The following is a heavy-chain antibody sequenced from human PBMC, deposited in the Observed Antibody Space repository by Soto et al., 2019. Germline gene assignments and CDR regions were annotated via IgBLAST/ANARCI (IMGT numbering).Heavy chain of an antibody. CDR2: INSDGSST. CDR1: GFTFSSHW. Sequence: PGGSLRLSCAASGFTFSSHWMHWVRQAPGKGLVWVSRINSDGSSTSYADSVKGRFTISRDNVKNMLYLQMNSLRAEDTAIYYCARGSAAAANWGQGTLVTVSS. V-gene: IGHV3-74*01. J-gene: IGHJ4*02. CDR3: ARGSAAAAN. D-gene: IGHD6-13*01.